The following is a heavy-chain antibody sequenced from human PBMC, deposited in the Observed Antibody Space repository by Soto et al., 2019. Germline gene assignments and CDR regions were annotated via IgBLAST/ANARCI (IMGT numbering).Heavy chain of an antibody. J-gene: IGHJ4*02. CDR2: IYYSGST. CDR3: ASGLSSSAHFYFDY. D-gene: IGHD6-6*01. Sequence: SETLSLTCTVSGGSISSYYWSWIRQPPGKGLEWIGYIYYSGSTNYNPSLKSRVTISVDTSKNQFSLKLSSVTAADTAVYSCASGLSSSAHFYFDYWGQGTLVT. CDR1: GGSISSYY. V-gene: IGHV4-59*01.